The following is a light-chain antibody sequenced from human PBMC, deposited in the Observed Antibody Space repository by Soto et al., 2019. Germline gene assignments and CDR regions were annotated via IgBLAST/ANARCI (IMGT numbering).Light chain of an antibody. J-gene: IGKJ1*01. Sequence: DIQMTQSPSPLSASVGDRVTITCRASQSISSWLAWYQQKPGKAPKLLIYDASSLESGVPSRFRGSGSGTEFTLTISSLQPDDLATYYCQQYNSYSFGQGTKVDIK. V-gene: IGKV1-5*01. CDR1: QSISSW. CDR2: DAS. CDR3: QQYNSYS.